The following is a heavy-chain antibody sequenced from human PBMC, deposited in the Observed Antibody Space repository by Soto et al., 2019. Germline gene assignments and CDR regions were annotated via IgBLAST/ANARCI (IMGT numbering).Heavy chain of an antibody. D-gene: IGHD4-17*01. V-gene: IGHV4-59*01. J-gene: IGHJ4*02. CDR2: IYYSGRT. Sequence: SETLSLTCTVSGGSIRDYFWTWIRQPPGKGLEWIGYIYYSGRTNYNPSLKSRVSISVDTSKNHFSLQLRSVTAADTAVYYCVRVGGDDFGDSGGFDYWGQGTLVTVS. CDR3: VRVGGDDFGDSGGFDY. CDR1: GGSIRDYF.